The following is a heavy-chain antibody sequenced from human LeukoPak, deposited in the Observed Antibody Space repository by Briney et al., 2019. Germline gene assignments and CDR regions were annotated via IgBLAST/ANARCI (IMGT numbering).Heavy chain of an antibody. Sequence: GGSLRLSCAASGFTFSSYGMHWVRQAPGKGLEWVAAISYDGSNKYYADSVKGRFTISRDNSKNTLYLQMNSLRAEDAAVYYCARGRYCSGGSCYYMDVWGKGTTVTVSS. J-gene: IGHJ6*03. V-gene: IGHV3-30*03. CDR1: GFTFSSYG. CDR2: ISYDGSNK. D-gene: IGHD2-15*01. CDR3: ARGRYCSGGSCYYMDV.